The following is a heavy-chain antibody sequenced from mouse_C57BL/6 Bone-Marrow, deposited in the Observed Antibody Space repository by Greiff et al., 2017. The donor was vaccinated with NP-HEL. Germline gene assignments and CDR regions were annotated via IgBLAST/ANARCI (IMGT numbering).Heavy chain of an antibody. CDR1: GYSFTGYY. Sequence: VHVKQSGPELVKPGASVKISCKASGYSFTGYYMNWVKQSPEKSLEWIGEINPSTGGTTYNQKFKAKATLTVDKSSSTAYMQLKSLTSEDSAVYYCARCYGTDFDYWGQGTTLTVSS. V-gene: IGHV1-42*01. CDR3: ARCYGTDFDY. J-gene: IGHJ2*01. D-gene: IGHD1-1*01. CDR2: INPSTGGT.